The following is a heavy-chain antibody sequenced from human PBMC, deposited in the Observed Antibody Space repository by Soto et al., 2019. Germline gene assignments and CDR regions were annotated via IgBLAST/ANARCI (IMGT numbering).Heavy chain of an antibody. J-gene: IGHJ4*02. CDR2: SVPTLGMA. CDR1: GDTFTDHT. D-gene: IGHD2-15*01. CDR3: ASGHCSGGRCYSDVDF. V-gene: IGHV1-69*02. Sequence: QVHLVQSGAEVKKPGSSVKVSCKASGDTFTDHTVTWVRQAPGQGLEWMGRSVPTLGMANYAQTFQGRVTLTADTSMASASLDLTGLTSDDSAVYYCASGHCSGGRCYSDVDFCCQGTLGTVSS.